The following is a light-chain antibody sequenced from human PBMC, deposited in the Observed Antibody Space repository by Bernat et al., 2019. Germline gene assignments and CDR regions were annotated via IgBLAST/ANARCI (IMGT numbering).Light chain of an antibody. CDR2: DAS. J-gene: IGKJ5*01. V-gene: IGKV3D-15*01. Sequence: IVMTQSQDTVSVSPGETATVSCRAGQSVLSNLAWYQQRPGQAPRLLIYDASTRATGIPVRFSGSGSGAEFTLTISNVQPEDFAVYYCQQYYIRPRTFGQGTRLEIK. CDR3: QQYYIRPRT. CDR1: QSVLSN.